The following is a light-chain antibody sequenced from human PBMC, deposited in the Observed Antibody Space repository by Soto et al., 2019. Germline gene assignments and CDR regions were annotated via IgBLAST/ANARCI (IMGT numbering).Light chain of an antibody. CDR1: SSNIGAGYE. J-gene: IGLJ3*02. Sequence: QSVLTQPPSVSGAPGQRVTISCTGSSSNIGAGYEVHWYRQVPGTAPELLMYGNIYRPTRFPDRFSGSKSGASVSLVITGLQAEDEADYHCQSYDSSLSGVVFGGGTKLTV. V-gene: IGLV1-40*01. CDR3: QSYDSSLSGVV. CDR2: GNI.